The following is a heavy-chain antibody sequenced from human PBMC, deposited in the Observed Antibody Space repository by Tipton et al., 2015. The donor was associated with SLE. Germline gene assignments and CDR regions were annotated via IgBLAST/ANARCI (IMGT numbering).Heavy chain of an antibody. CDR1: GGSISSYY. V-gene: IGHV4-59*01. CDR2: IYYSGST. Sequence: TLSLTCTVSGGSISSYYWSWIRQPPEKGLEWIGYIYYSGSTNYNPSLKSRVTISVDTSKNQFSRKLSSVTAADTAVYYCARGGTTVTTAFDIWGQGTMVTVSS. CDR3: ARGGTTVTTAFDI. D-gene: IGHD4-17*01. J-gene: IGHJ3*02.